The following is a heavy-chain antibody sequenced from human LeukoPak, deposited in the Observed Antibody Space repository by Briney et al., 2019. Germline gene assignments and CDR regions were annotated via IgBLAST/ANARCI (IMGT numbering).Heavy chain of an antibody. CDR1: GGSLSSYS. V-gene: IGHV4-59*12. CDR2: ISLSGHT. D-gene: IGHD1-26*01. CDR3: SRESGPFSPFGH. J-gene: IGHJ4*02. Sequence: SETPSLTCTVSGGSLSSYSWSWIRQPPGQGLEWIGEISLSGHTSFNPSLKSRVTMSLDESKNHLSLNLASVTAADTAVYYCSRESGPFSPFGHWGQGTLVTVTS.